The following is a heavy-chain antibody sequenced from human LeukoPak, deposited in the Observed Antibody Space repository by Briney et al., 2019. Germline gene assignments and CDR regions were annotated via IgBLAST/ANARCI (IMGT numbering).Heavy chain of an antibody. Sequence: PGGSLRLSCAASGFTFSSYSMNWVRQAPGKGLEWVSSISSSSYIYYADSVKGRFTISRDNAKNSLYLQMNSLRAEDTALYYCARAAVAGPLLSFFDYWGQGTLVTVSS. J-gene: IGHJ4*02. D-gene: IGHD6-19*01. CDR3: ARAAVAGPLLSFFDY. V-gene: IGHV3-21*04. CDR2: ISSSSYI. CDR1: GFTFSSYS.